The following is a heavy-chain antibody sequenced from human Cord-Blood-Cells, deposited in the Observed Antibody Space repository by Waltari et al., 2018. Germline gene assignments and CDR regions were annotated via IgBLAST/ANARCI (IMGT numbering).Heavy chain of an antibody. D-gene: IGHD3-22*01. J-gene: IGHJ4*02. CDR2: INHSGTT. V-gene: IGHV4-34*01. CDR1: GWSLRGFY. Sequence: QVQLPQWGAGLLTPSETLSLTCAVHGWSLRGFYWSWIRQPPGKGLEWIGEINHSGTTNYNPSLKSRVTISVDTSKIQFSRKLSAVTAADTAVYYCARSGDSGSYDYWGQGTLVTVSS. CDR3: ARSGDSGSYDY.